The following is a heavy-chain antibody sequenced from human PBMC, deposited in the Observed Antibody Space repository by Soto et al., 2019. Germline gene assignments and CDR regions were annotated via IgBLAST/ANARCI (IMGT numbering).Heavy chain of an antibody. J-gene: IGHJ5*02. Sequence: ASVKVSCKASGHTFTGNYMHGVRQAPGQGLEWMGIINPDGDVTTYAHKFRGRVTLTREMSTSTSYMELSSVTAADTAVYFCARSNIVAVSTPIPTGFDPWGQGTLVTVSS. CDR1: GHTFTGNY. V-gene: IGHV1-46*01. CDR3: ARSNIVAVSTPIPTGFDP. D-gene: IGHD2-2*01. CDR2: INPDGDVT.